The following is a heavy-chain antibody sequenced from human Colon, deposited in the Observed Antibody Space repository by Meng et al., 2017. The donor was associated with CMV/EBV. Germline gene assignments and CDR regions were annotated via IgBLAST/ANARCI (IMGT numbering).Heavy chain of an antibody. CDR3: ARVGSYFWSALAGWAIDY. J-gene: IGHJ4*02. CDR2: INSDGSST. Sequence: GGSLRLSCAASGFTFSSYWMHWVRQAPGKGLVWVSRINSDGSSTSYADSVKGRFTISRDNAKNTLYLQMNSLRAEDTAVYYCARVGSYFWSALAGWAIDYWGQGTLVTVSS. V-gene: IGHV3-74*01. CDR1: GFTFSSYW. D-gene: IGHD3-3*01.